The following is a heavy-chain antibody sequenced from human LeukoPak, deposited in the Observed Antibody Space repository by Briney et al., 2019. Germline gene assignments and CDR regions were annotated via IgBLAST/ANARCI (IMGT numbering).Heavy chain of an antibody. D-gene: IGHD1-26*01. J-gene: IGHJ5*02. CDR2: ICASGSS. CDR3: ARVVKDNWFDP. CDR1: GGSISSYC. Sequence: SETLSLTCTVSGGSISSYCWSWIRQPAGEGLEWIGRICASGSSNYNPSLKSRVALSVDTSESQFSLKLSSVTAADTAEYYCARVVKDNWFDPWGQGTLVTVSS. V-gene: IGHV4-4*07.